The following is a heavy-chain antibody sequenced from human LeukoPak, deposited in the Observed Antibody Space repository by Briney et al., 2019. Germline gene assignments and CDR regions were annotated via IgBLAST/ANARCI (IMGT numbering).Heavy chain of an antibody. V-gene: IGHV4-34*01. Sequence: SETLSLTCAVYGGSFSGYYWSWIRQPPEKGLEWIGEINHSGSTNYNPSLKSRVTISVDTSKNQFSLKLSSVTAADTAVYYCARGIDILTGYEDYMDVWGKGTTVTISS. D-gene: IGHD3-9*01. CDR1: GGSFSGYY. J-gene: IGHJ6*03. CDR3: ARGIDILTGYEDYMDV. CDR2: INHSGST.